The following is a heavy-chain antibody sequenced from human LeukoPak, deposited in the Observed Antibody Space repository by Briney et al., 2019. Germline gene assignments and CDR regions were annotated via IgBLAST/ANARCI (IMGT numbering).Heavy chain of an antibody. J-gene: IGHJ1*01. D-gene: IGHD3-16*01. CDR1: GVSISSYY. CDR3: ARVRGDFETD. CDR2: RYYSGST. V-gene: IGHV4-59*01. Sequence: SETLSLTCSVSGVSISSYYWTWIRQPPGKGLEWIGYRYYSGSTTYNPSLKSRVTISVDTSKSQFSLKLISVTTADTAIYYCARVRGDFETDWGQGTLVTVSS.